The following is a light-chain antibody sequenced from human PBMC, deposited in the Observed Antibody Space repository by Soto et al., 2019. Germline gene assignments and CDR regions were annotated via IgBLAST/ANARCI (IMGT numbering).Light chain of an antibody. CDR2: GNS. J-gene: IGLJ1*01. CDR3: QSCDSSLSEV. Sequence: QSVLTQPPSVSGAPGQRVTISCTGSSSNIGAGYDIHWYQQLPGTTPKLLIYGNSNRPSGVPDRFSGSKSGTSASLAITGRQAGDEADYYCQSCDSSLSEVVGTGTKLTVL. CDR1: SSNIGAGYD. V-gene: IGLV1-40*01.